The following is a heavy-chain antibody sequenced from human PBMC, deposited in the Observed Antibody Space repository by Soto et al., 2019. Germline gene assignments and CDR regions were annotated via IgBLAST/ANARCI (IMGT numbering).Heavy chain of an antibody. J-gene: IGHJ6*04. CDR3: ARGPPYYYGSGSYYNPAYYYYGMDV. Sequence: SETLSLTCNVSGDSIGRGSSYWTWIRQHPGKGLEWIGFIDFSGSAVYNPSLKSRVTISVDTSKNQFSLKLSSVTAADPAVYYCARGPPYYYGSGSYYNPAYYYYGMDVWGKGTTVTVSS. CDR1: GDSIGRGSSY. CDR2: IDFSGSA. V-gene: IGHV4-31*03. D-gene: IGHD3-10*01.